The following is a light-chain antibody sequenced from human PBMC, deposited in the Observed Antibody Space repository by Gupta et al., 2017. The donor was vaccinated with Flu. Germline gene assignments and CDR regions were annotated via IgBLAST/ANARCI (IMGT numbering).Light chain of an antibody. CDR1: SGEVGTDNG. CDR2: EVS. Sequence: TSTCTGTSGEVGTDNGVFWYQPAPDTPLTLLIYEVSNRPAEVPDRFSVSKSGNTASLTISERLGEDAADYYCRAYPSSDNFVFGNGTKVTVL. V-gene: IGLV2-18*02. J-gene: IGLJ1*01. CDR3: RAYPSSDNFV.